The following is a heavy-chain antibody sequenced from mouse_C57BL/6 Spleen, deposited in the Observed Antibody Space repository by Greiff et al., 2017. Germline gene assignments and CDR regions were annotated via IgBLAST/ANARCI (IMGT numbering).Heavy chain of an antibody. Sequence: EVQLQESGPELVKPGASVKISCKASGYSFTGYYMNWVKQSPEKSLEWIGEINPSTGGTTYNQKFKAKATLTVDKSSSTAYMQLKSLTSEDSAVYYCARSDYGNYGYAMDYWGQGTSVTVSS. CDR2: INPSTGGT. CDR1: GYSFTGYY. V-gene: IGHV1-42*01. J-gene: IGHJ4*01. CDR3: ARSDYGNYGYAMDY. D-gene: IGHD2-1*01.